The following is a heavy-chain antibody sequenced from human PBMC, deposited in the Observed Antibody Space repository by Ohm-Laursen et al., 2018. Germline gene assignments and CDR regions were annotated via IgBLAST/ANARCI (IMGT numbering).Heavy chain of an antibody. CDR1: GYTFTGYY. CDR3: ARGSDDSPTPFDY. J-gene: IGHJ4*02. V-gene: IGHV1-2*02. Sequence: ASVKVSCQASGYTFTGYYMHWVRQAPGQGLEWMGWINPNSGGTNYAQKFQGRVTMTRDTSIRTAFMELSRLRSDDTAVYYCARGSDDSPTPFDYWGQGTLVTVPA. D-gene: IGHD3-22*01. CDR2: INPNSGGT.